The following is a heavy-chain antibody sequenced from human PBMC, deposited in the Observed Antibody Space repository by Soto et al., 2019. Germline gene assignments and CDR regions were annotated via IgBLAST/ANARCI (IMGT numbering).Heavy chain of an antibody. J-gene: IGHJ4*02. CDR1: GGSISSGGYF. CDR3: ARFAKEEDPNVGSWYYLDY. Sequence: QVQLQESGPGLVKPSQTLSLTCTVSGGSISSGGYFWSWVRQHPGKGLEWSGNIYYSGRTYYTPSLKRRVTISVDTSKTQFSLSLSSVTAADTAVYYCARFAKEEDPNVGSWYYLDYWGQGTRFTVSS. D-gene: IGHD6-13*01. CDR2: IYYSGRT. V-gene: IGHV4-31*03.